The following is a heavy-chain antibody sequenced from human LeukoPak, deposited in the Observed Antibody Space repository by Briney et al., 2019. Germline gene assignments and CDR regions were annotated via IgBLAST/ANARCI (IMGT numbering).Heavy chain of an antibody. CDR2: IKQDGSEK. CDR1: GLTLSNYW. D-gene: IGHD1-26*01. J-gene: IGHJ4*02. CDR3: AARSSGNPYF. V-gene: IGHV3-7*03. Sequence: HPGGSLRLSCTASGLTLSNYWMIWVRQAPGKGLQWVAKIKQDGSEKYYVDSVKGRFTISRDNAENSLYLQMNSLGVEDTAVYYCAARSSGNPYFWGQGTLVTVSS.